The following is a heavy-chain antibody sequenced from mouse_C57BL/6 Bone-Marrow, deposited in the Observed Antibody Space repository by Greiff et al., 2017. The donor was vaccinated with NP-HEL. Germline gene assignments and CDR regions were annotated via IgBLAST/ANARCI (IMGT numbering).Heavy chain of an antibody. V-gene: IGHV5-9-1*02. D-gene: IGHD1-1*01. CDR1: GFTFSSYA. CDR3: TRGPITTVVARAMDY. Sequence: DVMLVESGEGLVKPGGSLKLSCAASGFTFSSYAMSWVRQTPEKRLEWVAYISSGGDYIYYADTVKGRFTISRDNARNTLYLQMSSLKSEDTAMYYCTRGPITTVVARAMDYWGQGTSVTVSS. CDR2: ISSGGDYI. J-gene: IGHJ4*01.